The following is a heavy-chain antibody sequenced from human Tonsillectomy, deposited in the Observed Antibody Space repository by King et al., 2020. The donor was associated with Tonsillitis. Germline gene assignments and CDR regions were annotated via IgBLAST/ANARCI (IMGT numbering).Heavy chain of an antibody. CDR2: FDPEDGET. CDR3: ATGAYCSGGSCCSVPFDP. V-gene: IGHV1-24*01. J-gene: IGHJ5*02. Sequence: VQLVESGAEVKKPGASVKVSCKVSGYTLTELSMHWVRQAPGKGLEWMGGFDPEDGETIYAQKFQGRVTMTEDTSTDTAYMELSSLRSEDTAVYYCATGAYCSGGSCCSVPFDPWGQGTLVTVSS. D-gene: IGHD2-15*01. CDR1: GYTLTELS.